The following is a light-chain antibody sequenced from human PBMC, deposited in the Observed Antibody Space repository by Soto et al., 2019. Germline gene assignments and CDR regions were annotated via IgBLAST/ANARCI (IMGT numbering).Light chain of an antibody. CDR3: QSYDTSLRDWV. J-gene: IGLJ3*02. V-gene: IGLV1-40*01. Sequence: QSVLTQPPSVSGAPGQRVTISCTGSSSIIGAGYDVHWYQQLPGKAPKLLIYVNANRPSGVPDRFSGSKSDTSASLAIVGLQADDEADYYCQSYDTSLRDWVFGGGTKLTVL. CDR1: SSIIGAGYD. CDR2: VNA.